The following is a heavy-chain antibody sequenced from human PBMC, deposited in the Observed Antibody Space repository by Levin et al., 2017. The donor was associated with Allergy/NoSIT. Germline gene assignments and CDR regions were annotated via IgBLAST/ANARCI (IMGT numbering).Heavy chain of an antibody. D-gene: IGHD3-10*01. V-gene: IGHV3-23*01. CDR3: ATSPTQVPYGSGSYDDY. CDR2: ISGSGGST. J-gene: IGHJ4*02. Sequence: GGSLRLSCAASGFTFSSYAMSWVRQAPGKGLEWVSAISGSGGSTYYADSVKGRFTISRDNSKNTLYLQMNSLRAEDTAVYYCATSPTQVPYGSGSYDDYWGQGTLVTVSS. CDR1: GFTFSSYA.